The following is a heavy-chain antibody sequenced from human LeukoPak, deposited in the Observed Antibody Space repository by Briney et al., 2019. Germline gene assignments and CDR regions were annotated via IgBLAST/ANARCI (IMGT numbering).Heavy chain of an antibody. CDR1: GYTFTGYY. J-gene: IGHJ3*02. Sequence: ASVKVSCKVSGYTFTGYYMHWVRQAPGQRLEWVGWINPNSGGTKYAQKFQGRVTMTRDTSVSTAYVELSRLRSDDTAVYYCARGRGSGDAFEIWGQGTMVTVSS. CDR2: INPNSGGT. D-gene: IGHD1-26*01. V-gene: IGHV1-2*02. CDR3: ARGRGSGDAFEI.